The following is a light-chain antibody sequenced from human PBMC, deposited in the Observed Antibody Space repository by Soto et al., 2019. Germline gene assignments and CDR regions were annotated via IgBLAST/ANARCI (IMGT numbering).Light chain of an antibody. CDR2: GAS. Sequence: EIVLTQSPGSLSLSPGERATLSCRASQSVSSTFVAWYQQRPGQAPRLLMYGASSRATGIPERFSGSGSGTSFTLTISRLEPEDFAVYYCQQFDSSVTFGQGTKVEIK. V-gene: IGKV3-20*01. CDR3: QQFDSSVT. J-gene: IGKJ1*01. CDR1: QSVSSTF.